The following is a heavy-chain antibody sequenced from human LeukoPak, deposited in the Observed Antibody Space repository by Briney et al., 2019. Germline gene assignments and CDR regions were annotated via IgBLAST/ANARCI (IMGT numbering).Heavy chain of an antibody. Sequence: TGGSLRLSCAASGFTFSSYAMHWVRQAPGKGLEWVAVISYDGSNKYYADSVKGRFTISRDNSKNTLYLQMNSLRAEDTAVYYCARTYYDSSGYSNWFDPWGQGTLVTASS. J-gene: IGHJ5*02. D-gene: IGHD3-22*01. CDR3: ARTYYDSSGYSNWFDP. CDR1: GFTFSSYA. V-gene: IGHV3-30-3*01. CDR2: ISYDGSNK.